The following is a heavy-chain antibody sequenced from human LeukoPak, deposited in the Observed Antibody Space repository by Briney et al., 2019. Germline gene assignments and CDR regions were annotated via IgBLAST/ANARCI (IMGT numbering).Heavy chain of an antibody. Sequence: GGSLRLSCAASEFTFSSYGMHWVRQAPGKGLEWVAFIRYDGSNKYYADSVKGRFTISRDNAKNSLYLQMNSLRAEDTALYYCAKGGRGSYRFDYFDFWGQGTLVTVSS. J-gene: IGHJ4*02. V-gene: IGHV3-30*02. D-gene: IGHD1-26*01. CDR3: AKGGRGSYRFDYFDF. CDR2: IRYDGSNK. CDR1: EFTFSSYG.